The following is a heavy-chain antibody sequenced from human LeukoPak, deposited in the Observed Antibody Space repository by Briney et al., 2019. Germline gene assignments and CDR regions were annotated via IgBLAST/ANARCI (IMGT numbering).Heavy chain of an antibody. V-gene: IGHV2-5*02. CDR3: AVTHDRSWWPWVWFDS. CDR1: GFSLSRGVG. D-gene: IGHD2-15*01. Sequence: ESGPTLVNPTQPLTLTCTFSGFSLSRGVGVAWIRQPPGKALEWLALIYGDDDKRYSPSLRSRLTITKDTFKKQAVLTMTSVDPVDTGTYFCAVTHDRSWWPWVWFDSWGQGMLVTVSS. CDR2: IYGDDDK. J-gene: IGHJ5*01.